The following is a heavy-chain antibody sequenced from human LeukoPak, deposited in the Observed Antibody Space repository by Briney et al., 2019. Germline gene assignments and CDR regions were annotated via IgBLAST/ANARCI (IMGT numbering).Heavy chain of an antibody. CDR1: GDSISSYY. V-gene: IGHV4-59*01. CDR2: IYYSGST. Sequence: SETLSLTCTVSGDSISSYYWSWIRQPPGKGLEWIGYIYYSGSTNYNPSLKSRATISVDMSKSQFSLKLSSVTAADTAVYYCASVYCSGRNCHPYYFDYWGQGTLVTVSS. J-gene: IGHJ4*02. CDR3: ASVYCSGRNCHPYYFDY. D-gene: IGHD2-15*01.